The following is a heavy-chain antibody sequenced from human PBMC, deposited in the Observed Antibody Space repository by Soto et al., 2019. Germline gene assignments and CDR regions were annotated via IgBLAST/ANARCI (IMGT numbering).Heavy chain of an antibody. D-gene: IGHD2-15*01. J-gene: IGHJ4*02. CDR1: GGSINNYY. V-gene: IGHV4-59*01. CDR3: ARGPSGDSY. CDR2: IYYTGTT. Sequence: SETLSLTCTVSGGSINNYYWSWIRQPQGKGLEWIGYIYYTGTTNYNPSVKSRVTISVDTSKNQFSLKLSSVTAADTAVYYCARGPSGDSYWGQGTLVTVSS.